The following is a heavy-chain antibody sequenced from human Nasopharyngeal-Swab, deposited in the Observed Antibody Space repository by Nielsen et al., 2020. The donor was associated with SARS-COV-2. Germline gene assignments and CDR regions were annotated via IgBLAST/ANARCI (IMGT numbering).Heavy chain of an antibody. J-gene: IGHJ4*02. CDR3: ARALVPWLDLYFDY. CDR1: GFTYW. Sequence: GGSLRLSCAASGFTYWMNWVRQAPGKGLEWVGNIGQDGGGIKYVDSVKGRFTISRDNANNLLYLQMNSLRAEDTAVYYCARALVPWLDLYFDYWGQGTLVTVSS. V-gene: IGHV3-7*03. CDR2: IGQDGGGI. D-gene: IGHD6-19*01.